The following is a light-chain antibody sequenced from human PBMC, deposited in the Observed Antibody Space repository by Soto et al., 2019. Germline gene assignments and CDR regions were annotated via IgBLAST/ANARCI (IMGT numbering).Light chain of an antibody. J-gene: IGKJ5*01. CDR3: QQYDILPIT. V-gene: IGKV1-33*01. CDR2: DAS. Sequence: DIQMTQSPCSLCESVGHRVTIRCQATQDINIYLNWYQQKPGKAPNLLIYDASNLEIGVPSRFSGSGSGTHITFTISSLKTEDMGTYYCQQYDILPITFGRGTRLEIK. CDR1: QDINIY.